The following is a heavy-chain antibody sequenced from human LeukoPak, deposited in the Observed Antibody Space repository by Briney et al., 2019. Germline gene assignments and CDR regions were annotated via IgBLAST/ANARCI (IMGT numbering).Heavy chain of an antibody. J-gene: IGHJ4*02. CDR3: ARRCGSTSCFRY. Sequence: SETLCFTCTVSGGSISSSTYYWTWISQPPGKGREWIGNIYHSGSTYYNPSLKSRVTMSVDTSKNQFSLKLSSVTAGDTAVYYCARRCGSTSCFRYWGQGTQVTVAS. CDR2: IYHSGST. CDR1: GGSISSSTYY. D-gene: IGHD2-2*01. V-gene: IGHV4-39*01.